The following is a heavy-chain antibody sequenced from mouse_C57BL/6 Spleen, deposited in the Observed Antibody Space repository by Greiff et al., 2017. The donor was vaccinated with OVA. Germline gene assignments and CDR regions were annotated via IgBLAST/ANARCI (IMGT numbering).Heavy chain of an antibody. J-gene: IGHJ2*01. V-gene: IGHV1-63*01. D-gene: IGHD3-2*02. CDR1: GYTFTNYW. CDR3: ARLDSSGPYYCDY. CDR2: IYPGGGYT. Sequence: QVQLQQSGAELVRPGTSVKMSCKASGYTFTNYWIGWAKQRPGHGLEWIGDIYPGGGYTNYNEKFKGKATLTADKSSSTAYMQFSSLTSEDSAIYYCARLDSSGPYYCDYWGQGTTLTVSS.